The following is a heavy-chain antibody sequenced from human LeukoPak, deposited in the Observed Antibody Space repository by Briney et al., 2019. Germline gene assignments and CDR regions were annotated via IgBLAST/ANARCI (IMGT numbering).Heavy chain of an antibody. J-gene: IGHJ2*01. CDR3: ARSAFAEGYFDL. Sequence: SETLSLTCTVSGGSITGGGYSWSWIRQAPGKGLEWIGYFYHGGSTSYNPSLRSRVTISVDRSKNQFSLKLTSVTAADTAVYYCARSAFAEGYFDLWGRGTLVTASS. CDR2: FYHGGST. CDR1: GGSITGGGYS. V-gene: IGHV4-30-2*01.